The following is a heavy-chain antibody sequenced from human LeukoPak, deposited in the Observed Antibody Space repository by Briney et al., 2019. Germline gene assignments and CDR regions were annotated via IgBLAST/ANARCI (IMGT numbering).Heavy chain of an antibody. D-gene: IGHD4-17*01. V-gene: IGHV3-21*01. CDR1: GFNFSRNG. CDR2: ISVSGTYI. Sequence: PGGSLRLSCAASGFNFSRNGMAWVRQAPGKGLEWVSSISVSGTYIYYSDSVKGRFTISRDNAKNSLYLEMNSLRSDDTAIYYCARDRDYGTFDYWGQGTLVTVSS. CDR3: ARDRDYGTFDY. J-gene: IGHJ4*02.